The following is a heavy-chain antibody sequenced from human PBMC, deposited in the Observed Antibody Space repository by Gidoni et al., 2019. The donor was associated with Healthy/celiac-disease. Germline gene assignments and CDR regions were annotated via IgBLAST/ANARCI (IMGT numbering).Heavy chain of an antibody. V-gene: IGHV1-69*01. CDR2: IIPIFGTA. CDR1: AGTFSSYA. CDR3: ARLKWEGSSGYADY. Sequence: QVQLVQSGAEVKKPGSSVKVSCKASAGTFSSYAISWVRQAPGQGLEWMGGIIPIFGTANYAQKFQGRVTITADESTSTAYMELSSLRSEDTAVYYCARLKWEGSSGYADYWGQGTLVTVSS. D-gene: IGHD3-22*01. J-gene: IGHJ4*02.